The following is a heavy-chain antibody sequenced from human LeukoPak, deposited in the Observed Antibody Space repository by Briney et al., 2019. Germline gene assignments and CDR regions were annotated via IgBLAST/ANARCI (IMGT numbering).Heavy chain of an antibody. V-gene: IGHV3-48*02. CDR2: ISFGSSSI. CDR3: ARVNNYGVDP. Sequence: PGGSLRLSCAASGFTLSSFSMNWVRQAPGKGLEWVSYISFGSSSIHYADSVKGRFTISRDNAKNSLYLRMNSLRDEDTAVYYCARVNNYGVDPWGQGTLVTVSS. D-gene: IGHD4-17*01. J-gene: IGHJ5*02. CDR1: GFTLSSFS.